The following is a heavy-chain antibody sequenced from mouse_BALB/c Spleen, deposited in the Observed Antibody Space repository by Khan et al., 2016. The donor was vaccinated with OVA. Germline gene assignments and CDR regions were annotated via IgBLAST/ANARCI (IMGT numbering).Heavy chain of an antibody. J-gene: IGHJ2*01. D-gene: IGHD2-4*01. V-gene: IGHV1-5*01. Sequence: VQLQQSGTVLARPGASVKMSCKASGYSFTSYWMHWVKQRPGQGLEWIGAIYPGISDTRYNQKFKVKAKLTAVTSASTAYMEVSSLTNEDSAVYFCTRSYDSYYFDYWGQGTTLTVSS. CDR2: IYPGISDT. CDR1: GYSFTSYW. CDR3: TRSYDSYYFDY.